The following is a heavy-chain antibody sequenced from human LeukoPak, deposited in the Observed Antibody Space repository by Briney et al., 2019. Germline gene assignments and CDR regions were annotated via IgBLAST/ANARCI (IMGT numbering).Heavy chain of an antibody. V-gene: IGHV3-30*02. CDR3: AKDQFQKYYYGSGSYSAHDY. CDR2: IRYDGSNK. Sequence: GGSLRLSCAASGFTFSSYGMHWVRQAPGKGLEWVAFIRYDGSNKYYADSVKGRFTISRDNSKNTLYLQMNSLRAEDTAVYYCAKDQFQKYYYGSGSYSAHDYWGQGTLVTVSS. J-gene: IGHJ4*02. CDR1: GFTFSSYG. D-gene: IGHD3-10*01.